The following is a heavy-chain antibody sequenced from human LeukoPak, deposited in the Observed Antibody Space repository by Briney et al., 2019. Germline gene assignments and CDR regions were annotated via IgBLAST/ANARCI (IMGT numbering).Heavy chain of an antibody. Sequence: PGRSLRLSCAASGFTFSSYSMNWVRQAPGKGLEWVSSISSSSSYIYYADSVKGRFTISRDNAKNSLYLQMNSLRAEDTAVYYCARGEDDSSGYYSTYFDYWGQGTLVTVSS. D-gene: IGHD3-22*01. CDR1: GFTFSSYS. CDR2: ISSSSSYI. V-gene: IGHV3-21*01. CDR3: ARGEDDSSGYYSTYFDY. J-gene: IGHJ4*02.